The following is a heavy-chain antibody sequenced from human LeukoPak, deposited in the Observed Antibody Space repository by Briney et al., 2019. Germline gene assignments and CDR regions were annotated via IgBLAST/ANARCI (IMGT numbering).Heavy chain of an antibody. J-gene: IGHJ4*02. CDR2: ISYDGSNK. V-gene: IGHV3-30*18. CDR3: AKLLERRGYFDY. Sequence: PGGSLRLSCAASGFTFSSYGMHWVRQAPGKGLEWVAAISYDGSNKYYADSVKGRFTISRDNSKNTLYLQMNSLRAEDTAVYYCAKLLERRGYFDYWGQGTLVTVSS. CDR1: GFTFSSYG. D-gene: IGHD1-1*01.